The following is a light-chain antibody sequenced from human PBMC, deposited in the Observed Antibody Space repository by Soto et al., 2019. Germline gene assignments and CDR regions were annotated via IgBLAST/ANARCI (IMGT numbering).Light chain of an antibody. Sequence: EIVLTQSPGTLSLSPGERATLSCRSSQSVSSSYLAWYQQKPGQAPRLLIYGASSRATGIPDRFSGSGSGTDFTLTISRLEPEDFAVYYCQQYGSSPFFXPGTKVDIK. CDR1: QSVSSSY. J-gene: IGKJ3*01. CDR2: GAS. V-gene: IGKV3-20*01. CDR3: QQYGSSPF.